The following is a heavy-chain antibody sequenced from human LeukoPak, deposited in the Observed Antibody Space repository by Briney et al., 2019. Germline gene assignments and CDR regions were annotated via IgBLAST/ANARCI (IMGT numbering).Heavy chain of an antibody. CDR3: ARDSGGYYPGGAFDI. V-gene: IGHV3-30*02. J-gene: IGHJ3*02. CDR2: IRYDGSNK. Sequence: PPGGSLRLSCAASGFTFSSYGMHWVRQAPGKGLEWVSFIRYDGSNKYYADSVKGRFTISRDNSKNTLYLQMNSLRAEDTAVYYCARDSGGYYPGGAFDIWGQGTMVTVSS. D-gene: IGHD3-22*01. CDR1: GFTFSSYG.